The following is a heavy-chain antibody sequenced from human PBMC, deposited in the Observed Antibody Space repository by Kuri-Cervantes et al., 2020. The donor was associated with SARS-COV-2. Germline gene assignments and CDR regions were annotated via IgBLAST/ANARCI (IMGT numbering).Heavy chain of an antibody. D-gene: IGHD1/OR15-1a*01. CDR2: IYPYDSDT. Sequence: GESLKISFQASGYRFTGYWIGLVRQMPGKALEWMGLIYPYDSDTRYNPSFQGHITISMDKSINTAFLQWSSLEASDTDTYYCARLKQVALDPYDSWGQGTLVTVSS. J-gene: IGHJ4*02. V-gene: IGHV5-51*01. CDR1: GYRFTGYW. CDR3: ARLKQVALDPYDS.